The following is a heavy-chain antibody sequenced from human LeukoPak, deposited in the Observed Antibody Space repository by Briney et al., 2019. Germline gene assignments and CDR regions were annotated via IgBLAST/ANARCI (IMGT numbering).Heavy chain of an antibody. V-gene: IGHV3-11*06. Sequence: GGSLRLSCAASGFTFSDYYMSWIRQAPGKGLEWVSYISSSSNYTNYADSVKGRFTISRDNAKNSLYLQMNSLRAEDTAVYYCARAYSSGWYRDYWGQGTLVTVSS. CDR3: ARAYSSGWYRDY. CDR1: GFTFSDYY. J-gene: IGHJ4*02. CDR2: ISSSSNYT. D-gene: IGHD6-19*01.